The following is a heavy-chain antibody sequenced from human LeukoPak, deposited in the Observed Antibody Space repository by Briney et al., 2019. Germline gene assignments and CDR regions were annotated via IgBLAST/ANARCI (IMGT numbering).Heavy chain of an antibody. CDR3: ATRLCTIAACRASSYKSLDV. J-gene: IGHJ6*04. CDR2: ISGSGAGT. Sequence: PGGSLRLSCAASGFTFSSYAMSWVRQAPGKGLEWVSAISGSGAGTYFADSVKGRFTISRDNAKNSVHLQMNSLRAEDTAVYYCATRLCTIAACRASSYKSLDVWGKGTTVTVSS. V-gene: IGHV3-23*01. CDR1: GFTFSSYA. D-gene: IGHD2-8*01.